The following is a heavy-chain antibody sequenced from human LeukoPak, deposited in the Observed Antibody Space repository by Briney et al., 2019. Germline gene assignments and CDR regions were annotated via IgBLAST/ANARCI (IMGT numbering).Heavy chain of an antibody. Sequence: SGPTLVNPTQTLTLTCTFSGFSLSTSEVGVGWIRQPPGKALEWLALIYWNDDKRYRPSLKSRLTITKDTSKNQVVLTMTNMDPVDTATYYCAHRRSVPVLRYFEFDYWGQGTLVTVSS. CDR1: GFSLSTSEVG. J-gene: IGHJ4*02. CDR3: AHRRSVPVLRYFEFDY. CDR2: IYWNDDK. D-gene: IGHD3-9*01. V-gene: IGHV2-5*01.